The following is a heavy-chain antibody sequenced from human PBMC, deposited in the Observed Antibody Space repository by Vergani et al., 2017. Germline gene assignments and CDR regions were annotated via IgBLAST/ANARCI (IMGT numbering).Heavy chain of an antibody. D-gene: IGHD1-26*01. V-gene: IGHV3-30-3*01. CDR3: AREADSGSSYYFDY. CDR2: ISYDGSNK. Sequence: QVQLVESGGGVVQPGRSLRLSCAASGFPFSSYAMHWVRKAPGKGLEWVAVISYDGSNKYYANSVKGRFTISRDNSKNTLYLQMNSLRAEDTAVYYCAREADSGSSYYFDYWGQGTLVTVSS. J-gene: IGHJ4*02. CDR1: GFPFSSYA.